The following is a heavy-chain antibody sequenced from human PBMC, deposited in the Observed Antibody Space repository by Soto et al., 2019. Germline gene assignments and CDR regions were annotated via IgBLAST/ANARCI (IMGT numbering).Heavy chain of an antibody. J-gene: IGHJ3*02. D-gene: IGHD1-26*01. CDR2: INPNSGGT. CDR3: AREWDGPLVGATTRAYDI. Sequence: ASVKFSCQSSGYTFTGYYMNWVRQAPGQALEWMGWINPNSGGTNYAQKFQGWFTMTRDTSISTAYMELSRLRSDETFVHYCAREWDGPLVGATTRAYDIWGQGTMVTVSS. CDR1: GYTFTGYY. V-gene: IGHV1-2*04.